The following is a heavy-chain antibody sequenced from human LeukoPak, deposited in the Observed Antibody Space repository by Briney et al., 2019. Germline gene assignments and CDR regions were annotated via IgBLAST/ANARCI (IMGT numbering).Heavy chain of an antibody. V-gene: IGHV4-34*01. CDR2: INHSGST. J-gene: IGHJ6*02. CDR1: GGSFSGYY. Sequence: SETLSLTCAVYGGSFSGYYWSWIRQPPGKGLEWIGEINHSGSTNYNPSLKSRVTISVDTSKNQFSLKLSSVTAADTAVYYCARGGAAAGYYYYYYGMDVWGQGATVTVSS. D-gene: IGHD6-13*01. CDR3: ARGGAAAGYYYYYYGMDV.